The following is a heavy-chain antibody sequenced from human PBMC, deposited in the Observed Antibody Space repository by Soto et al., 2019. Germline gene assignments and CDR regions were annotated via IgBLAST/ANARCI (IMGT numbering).Heavy chain of an antibody. V-gene: IGHV4-34*01. D-gene: IGHD6-13*01. CDR3: PRVPYSSSWPNPVDY. J-gene: IGHJ4*02. CDR2: INHSGST. Sequence: PSETLSLTCAVYGVSFSGYYWILIRPPPGKGLEWIGEINHSGSTNYNPSLKSRVTISVDTSKNQFSLKLSSVTAADTAVYYCPRVPYSSSWPNPVDYWGQGTLVTVSS. CDR1: GVSFSGYY.